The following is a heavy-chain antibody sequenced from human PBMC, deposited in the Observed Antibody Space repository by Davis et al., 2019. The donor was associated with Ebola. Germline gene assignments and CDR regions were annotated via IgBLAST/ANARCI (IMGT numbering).Heavy chain of an antibody. CDR2: ISGSGGST. CDR1: GFTFSSYA. Sequence: GESLKISCAASGFTFSSYAMSWVRQAPGKGLEWVSAISGSGGSTYYVDSVKGRFTISRDNSKNTLYLQMNSLRAEDTAVYYCAKDPDSVLMVYATWDYWGQGTLVTVSS. J-gene: IGHJ4*02. D-gene: IGHD2-8*01. V-gene: IGHV3-23*01. CDR3: AKDPDSVLMVYATWDY.